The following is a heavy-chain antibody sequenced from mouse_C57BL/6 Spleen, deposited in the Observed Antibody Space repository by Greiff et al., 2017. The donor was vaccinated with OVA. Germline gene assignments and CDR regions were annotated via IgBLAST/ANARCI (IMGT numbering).Heavy chain of an antibody. CDR2: LYPGDGDT. CDR1: GYAFSSSW. D-gene: IGHD1-1*01. CDR3: ARGRGTTGYFDV. Sequence: VKLVESGPELVKPGASVTISCKASGYAFSSSWLNWVKQRPGKGLEWIGRLYPGDGDTNYNGKFKGKATLTADKSSSTAYMQLSSLTSEDSAVYFCARGRGTTGYFDVWGTGTTVTVSS. J-gene: IGHJ1*03. V-gene: IGHV1-82*01.